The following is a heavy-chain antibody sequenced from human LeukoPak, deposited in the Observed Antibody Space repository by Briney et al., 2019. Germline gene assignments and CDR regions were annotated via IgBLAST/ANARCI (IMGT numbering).Heavy chain of an antibody. CDR2: INHSGST. J-gene: IGHJ4*02. CDR3: ARDPTWSEASF. D-gene: IGHD3-3*01. CDR1: GGSFSGYY. Sequence: SETLFLTCAVYGGSFSGYYWSWIRQPPGKGLEWIGEINHSGSTNYNPSLKSRVTISVDTSKNQFSLKLSSVTAADTAVYYCARDPTWSEASFWGQGTLVTVSS. V-gene: IGHV4-34*01.